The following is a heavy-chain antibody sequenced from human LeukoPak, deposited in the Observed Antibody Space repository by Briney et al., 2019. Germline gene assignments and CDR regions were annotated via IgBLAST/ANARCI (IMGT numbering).Heavy chain of an antibody. J-gene: IGHJ4*02. CDR1: GFTFSSYW. Sequence: PGGSLRLSCAASGFTFSSYWMHWVRQAPGKGLEWVSSISGTGENTDYAGSVKGRFTISRDNSQNTLYLQMNTLRAEDTAVYYCAKVGSSRLIRHYFDYWGQGILVTVSS. D-gene: IGHD6-13*01. CDR2: ISGTGENT. CDR3: AKVGSSRLIRHYFDY. V-gene: IGHV3-23*01.